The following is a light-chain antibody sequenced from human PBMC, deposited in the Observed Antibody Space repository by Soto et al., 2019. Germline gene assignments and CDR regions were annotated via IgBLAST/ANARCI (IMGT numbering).Light chain of an antibody. CDR2: GAS. Sequence: DIQMTQSPSYLSASVGDRVTITCRASQGIGNDLGWYQQKPGKAPKRLIYGASILQSGVPSRFSGSGSGTAFTLTISSLQPEDFATYYCLHLDSYPRTFGQGTKVDIK. CDR3: LHLDSYPRT. J-gene: IGKJ1*01. V-gene: IGKV1-17*01. CDR1: QGIGND.